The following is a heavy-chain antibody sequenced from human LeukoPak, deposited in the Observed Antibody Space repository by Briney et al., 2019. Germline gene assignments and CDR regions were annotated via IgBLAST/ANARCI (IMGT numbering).Heavy chain of an antibody. CDR3: ARRCSGGSCHLNWFDP. V-gene: IGHV1-69*13. J-gene: IGHJ5*02. CDR1: GGTFSSYA. Sequence: SVKVSCKASGGTFSSYAISWVRQAPGQGLEWMGGIIPIFGTANYAQKFQGRVTITADESTSTAYMELSSLRSEDTAVYYCARRCSGGSCHLNWFDPWGQGTLVTVSS. D-gene: IGHD2-15*01. CDR2: IIPIFGTA.